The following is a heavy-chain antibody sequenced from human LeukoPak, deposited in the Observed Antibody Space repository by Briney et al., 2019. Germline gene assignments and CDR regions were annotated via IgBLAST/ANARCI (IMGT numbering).Heavy chain of an antibody. CDR2: ISGSGGST. D-gene: IGHD6-13*01. CDR1: GFTFSSYA. V-gene: IGHV3-23*01. Sequence: GGSLRLSCAASGFTFSSYAMSWVRQAPGKGLEWVSAISGSGGSTYYADSVKGRFTISRDNSKNTLYLQMNSLRAEDAAVYYCAKSESIAAAGSLSDYWGQGTLVTVSS. J-gene: IGHJ4*02. CDR3: AKSESIAAAGSLSDY.